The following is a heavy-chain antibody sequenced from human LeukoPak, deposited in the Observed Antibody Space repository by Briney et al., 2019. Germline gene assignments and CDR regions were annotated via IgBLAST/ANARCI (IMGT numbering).Heavy chain of an antibody. Sequence: GGSLRLSCAASGFTVNSNYMSWVRQAPGKGLEWVSVIYSGGSTYYADSVKGRFTISRDNSKNTLYLQMNSLRAEDTAVYYCARDYNWNDGYYYYGMDVWGQGPRSPSP. V-gene: IGHV3-53*01. CDR2: IYSGGST. J-gene: IGHJ6*02. D-gene: IGHD1-1*01. CDR1: GFTVNSNY. CDR3: ARDYNWNDGYYYYGMDV.